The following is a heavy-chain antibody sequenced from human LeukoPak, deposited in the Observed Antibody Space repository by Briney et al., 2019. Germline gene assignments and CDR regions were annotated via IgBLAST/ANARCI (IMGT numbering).Heavy chain of an antibody. CDR2: IRADGSEK. Sequence: GGSLRLSCAASGFTFSNNWMSWVRQTPGKGLEWVAKIRADGSEKSYVDSVKGRFTISRDNAKNTLYLQMSSLRTEDTALYYCATFSSGNYRKEPFDIWGQGTMVTVSS. D-gene: IGHD3-22*01. CDR3: ATFSSGNYRKEPFDI. J-gene: IGHJ3*02. CDR1: GFTFSNNW. V-gene: IGHV3-7*01.